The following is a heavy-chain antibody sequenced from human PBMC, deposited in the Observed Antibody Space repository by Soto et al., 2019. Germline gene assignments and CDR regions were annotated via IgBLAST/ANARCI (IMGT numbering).Heavy chain of an antibody. CDR3: ARDVTPPDY. Sequence: ASVKVSCKASGYTFSSYAFSWVRQAPGQGLEWMGWISAYNGNTNNAKKFQGRVTMTTDTSTSTAYMELRSLRSDDTAVYHCARDVTPPDYWGQGTLVTVSS. V-gene: IGHV1-18*01. CDR2: ISAYNGNT. J-gene: IGHJ4*02. CDR1: GYTFSSYA.